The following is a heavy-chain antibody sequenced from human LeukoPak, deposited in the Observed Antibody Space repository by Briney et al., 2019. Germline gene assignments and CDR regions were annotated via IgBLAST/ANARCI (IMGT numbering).Heavy chain of an antibody. Sequence: ASVKVSCKASGYTFTGYYMHWVRQAPGQGLEWMGWISPNSGDSNYAQKFQGRVTMTRDTSISTAYMELSRLRSDDTAVYYCATDFTFGGVIIRQTGVYWGQRTLVTVSS. V-gene: IGHV1-2*02. J-gene: IGHJ4*02. CDR3: ATDFTFGGVIIRQTGVY. CDR1: GYTFTGYY. CDR2: ISPNSGDS. D-gene: IGHD3-16*01.